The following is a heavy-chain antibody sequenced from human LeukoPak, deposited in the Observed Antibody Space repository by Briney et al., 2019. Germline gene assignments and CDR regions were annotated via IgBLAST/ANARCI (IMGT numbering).Heavy chain of an antibody. CDR3: SRAAGGYSMDF. CDR2: IDPNSGGT. CDR1: GYTFTSYG. D-gene: IGHD2-21*01. Sequence: ASVKVSCKASGYTFTSYGISWVRQAPGQGLEWMGWIDPNSGGTNYAQKFKGRVTMTRDTSISTAYMEVSGLRSDDTAVYYCSRAAGGYSMDFWGQGALVTVSS. V-gene: IGHV1-2*02. J-gene: IGHJ4*02.